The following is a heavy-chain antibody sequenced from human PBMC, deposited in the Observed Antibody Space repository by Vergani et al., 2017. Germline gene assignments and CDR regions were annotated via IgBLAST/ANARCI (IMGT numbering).Heavy chain of an antibody. J-gene: IGHJ6*02. CDR3: ARGLFTMVRRVPRYGMDV. CDR1: GGSISSSNW. CDR2: IYHSGST. Sequence: QVQLQESGPGLVKPSGTLSLTCAVSGGSISSSNWWSWVRQPPGKGLEWIGEIYHSGSTNYNPSLKSRVTISVDMSKNQFSLKLSSVTAAATAVYYCARGLFTMVRRVPRYGMDVWGQGTTVTVSS. D-gene: IGHD3-10*01. V-gene: IGHV4-4*02.